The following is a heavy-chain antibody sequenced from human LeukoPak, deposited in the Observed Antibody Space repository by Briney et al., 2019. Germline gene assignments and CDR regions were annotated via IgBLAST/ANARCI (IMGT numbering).Heavy chain of an antibody. D-gene: IGHD6-19*01. Sequence: GGSLRLSCAASGFTFSSYWMHWVRQAPGKGLVWVSRINSDGSSTSYADSVKGRFTISRDNAKDTLYLQMNSLRADDTAVYYCARVVPAPGLVRGLLDSWGQGTLVTVSS. CDR1: GFTFSSYW. V-gene: IGHV3-74*01. J-gene: IGHJ4*02. CDR3: ARVVPAPGLVRGLLDS. CDR2: INSDGSST.